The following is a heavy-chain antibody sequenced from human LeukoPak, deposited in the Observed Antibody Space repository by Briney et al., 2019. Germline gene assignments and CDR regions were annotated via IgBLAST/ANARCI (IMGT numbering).Heavy chain of an antibody. CDR2: ISSNGGST. J-gene: IGHJ5*02. V-gene: IGHV3-64*01. CDR1: GFTFSSYA. CDR3: ARGDVVTAVATFDP. D-gene: IGHD2-21*02. Sequence: GGSLRLSCAASGFTFSSYAMHWVRQAPGKGLEYVSAISSNGGSTYYANSVKGRFTISRDNSKNTLYLQMGSLRAEDMAVYYCARGDVVTAVATFDPWGQGTLVTVSS.